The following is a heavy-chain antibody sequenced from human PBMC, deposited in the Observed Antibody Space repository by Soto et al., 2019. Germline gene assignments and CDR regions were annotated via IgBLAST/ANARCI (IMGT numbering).Heavy chain of an antibody. D-gene: IGHD4-17*01. CDR1: GGSISSGGYY. CDR2: IYYSGST. CDR3: ARESPQTLLRVFDY. J-gene: IGHJ4*02. Sequence: QVQLQESGPGLVKPSQTLSLTCTVSGGSISSGGYYWSWIRQHPGKGLEWIGYIYYSGSTYYNPSLKGRVTISVDTSKNQFSLKLSSVTAADTAVYYCARESPQTLLRVFDYWGQGTLVTVSS. V-gene: IGHV4-31*03.